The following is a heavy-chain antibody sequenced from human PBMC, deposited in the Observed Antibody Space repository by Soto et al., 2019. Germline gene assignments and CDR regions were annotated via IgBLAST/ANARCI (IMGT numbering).Heavy chain of an antibody. Sequence: PGGSLRLSCAASGFTFSSYWMSWVRQTPGTGLVWVSRISNDGSITNYADSVKGRFTISRDNAKNTLYLQMNSLRAEDTAVYYFAKDLTWNQEDYWGQGALVTVSS. CDR1: GFTFSSYW. J-gene: IGHJ4*02. CDR2: ISNDGSIT. CDR3: AKDLTWNQEDY. D-gene: IGHD1-1*01. V-gene: IGHV3-74*01.